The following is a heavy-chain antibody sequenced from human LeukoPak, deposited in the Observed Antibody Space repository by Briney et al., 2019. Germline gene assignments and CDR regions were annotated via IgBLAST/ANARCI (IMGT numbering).Heavy chain of an antibody. CDR3: AKDDLDRYDYVWGSYRKTLTD. V-gene: IGHV1-18*01. Sequence: GASVKVSCKASGYTFTSYGISWVRQAPGQGLEWMGWISAYNGNTNYAQKLQGRVTMTTDTSTSTAYMELRSLRSDDTAVYYCAKDDLDRYDYVWGSYRKTLTDWGQGTLVTVSS. CDR2: ISAYNGNT. J-gene: IGHJ4*02. CDR1: GYTFTSYG. D-gene: IGHD3-16*02.